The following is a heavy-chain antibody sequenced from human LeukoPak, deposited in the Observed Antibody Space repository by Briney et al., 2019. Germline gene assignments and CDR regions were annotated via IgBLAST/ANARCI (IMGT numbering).Heavy chain of an antibody. CDR3: ARQAELADGSDFDY. CDR1: GFTFSGHS. J-gene: IGHJ4*02. V-gene: IGHV3-21*06. CDR2: ISGSSRFI. D-gene: IGHD1-1*01. Sequence: PGGSLRLSCAASGFTFSGHSMNWVRQAPGKGLEWVSSISGSSRFIYYSDSVKGRFTISRDNTKNLLYLQMNSLRAEDTAVYYCARQAELADGSDFDYWGQGTLVTVSS.